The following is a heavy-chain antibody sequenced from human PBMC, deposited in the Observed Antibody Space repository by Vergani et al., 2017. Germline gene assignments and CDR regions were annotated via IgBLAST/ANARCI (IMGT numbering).Heavy chain of an antibody. CDR2: INNDGHT. D-gene: IGHD3-10*01. J-gene: IGHJ4*02. CDR1: GESFSSFY. Sequence: QVQLQQWGAGVVKPSGTLSLTCAVFGESFSSFYWSWVRQPPGKGLECIGEINNDGHTNYNPSLESRVTGSRDTAKNQFSLNLMSVTAADTARYYGAVRQGVNLVGGAIVTKRTFDYWSQGSLVTVSS. V-gene: IGHV4-34*02. CDR3: AVRQGVNLVGGAIVTKRTFDY.